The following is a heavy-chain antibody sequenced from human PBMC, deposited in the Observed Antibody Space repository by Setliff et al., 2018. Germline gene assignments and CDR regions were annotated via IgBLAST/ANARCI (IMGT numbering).Heavy chain of an antibody. V-gene: IGHV4-39*07. D-gene: IGHD3-3*01. CDR1: GVSISSSSYY. Sequence: TLSLTCTVSGVSISSSSYYWGWIRQPPGKGLEWIGSIYYSGSTYYNSSLKSRVTISVDTSKNQFSLKLSSVTAADTAVYYCARRETYYNFWSGYYAYWGQGTLVTVSS. J-gene: IGHJ4*02. CDR2: IYYSGST. CDR3: ARRETYYNFWSGYYAY.